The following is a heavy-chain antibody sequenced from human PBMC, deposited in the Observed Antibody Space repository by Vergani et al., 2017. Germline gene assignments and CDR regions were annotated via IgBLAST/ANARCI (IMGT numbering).Heavy chain of an antibody. D-gene: IGHD6-19*01. CDR1: GGSFSGYF. CDR3: ASDTHSGQRADR. CDR2: ISHSGST. Sequence: QVQLQQWGAGLLKPSETLSLTCAVYGGSFSGYFWGWIRQPPGKGLEWIGSISHSGSTSYKPSLKSRITMSVDKSKNQFSLTLTSVTAADTAVYYCASDTHSGQRADRWGQGILVTVTS. V-gene: IGHV4-34*01. J-gene: IGHJ5*02.